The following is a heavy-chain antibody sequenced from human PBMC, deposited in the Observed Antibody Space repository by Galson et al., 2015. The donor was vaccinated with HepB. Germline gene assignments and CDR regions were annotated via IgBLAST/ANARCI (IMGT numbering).Heavy chain of an antibody. J-gene: IGHJ4*02. V-gene: IGHV3-66*04. Sequence: SLRLSCAASGFTVSSNYMSWVRQAPGKGLEWVSVIYSGGSTYYADSVKGRFTISRDNSKNTLYLQMNSLRAEDTAVYYCARHSMGYYDSSGYYPIWGQGTLVTVSS. CDR3: ARHSMGYYDSSGYYPI. CDR1: GFTVSSNY. D-gene: IGHD3-22*01. CDR2: IYSGGST.